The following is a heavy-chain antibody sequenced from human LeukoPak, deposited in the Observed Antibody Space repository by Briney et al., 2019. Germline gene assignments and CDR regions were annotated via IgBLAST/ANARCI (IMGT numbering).Heavy chain of an antibody. J-gene: IGHJ4*02. CDR1: GFTFSTFS. D-gene: IGHD6-19*01. Sequence: PGGSLRLSCAASGFTFSTFSMNWVRQTPGKGLEWVSSITSSSSYIFYADSVQGRFTISRYNSNNALYLQMNSLRADDTAVYYCARDLGIRVAGPFLDYWGQGTLVTVSS. CDR3: ARDLGIRVAGPFLDY. V-gene: IGHV3-21*01. CDR2: ITSSSSYI.